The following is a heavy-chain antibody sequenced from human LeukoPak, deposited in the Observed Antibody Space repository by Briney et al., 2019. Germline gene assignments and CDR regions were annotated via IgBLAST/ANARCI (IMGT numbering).Heavy chain of an antibody. CDR1: GGSFSGYY. J-gene: IGHJ4*02. D-gene: IGHD4-23*01. CDR2: INHSGST. V-gene: IGHV4-34*01. CDR3: ARGSGYGGTIDY. Sequence: SETLSLTCAVYGGSFSGYYWSWIRQPPGKGLEWIGEINHSGSTNYNPSLKSRVTISVDTSKNQFSLKLSSVTAADTAVYYCARGSGYGGTIDYWGQGTLVTVSS.